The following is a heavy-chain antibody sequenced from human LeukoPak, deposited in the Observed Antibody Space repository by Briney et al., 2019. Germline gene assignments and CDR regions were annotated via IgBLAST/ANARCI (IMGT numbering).Heavy chain of an antibody. CDR2: ISTDGNNQ. V-gene: IGHV3-30*04. CDR1: GFTFSNYA. J-gene: IGHJ4*02. Sequence: GGSLRLSCAASGFTFSNYAMNWIRQTPTKGLEWLAAISTDGNNQNYADSVKGRFTISRDNSKNTLYLQVSSLTVDDTAVYYCARDFGYWGQGTLVTVSS. CDR3: ARDFGY.